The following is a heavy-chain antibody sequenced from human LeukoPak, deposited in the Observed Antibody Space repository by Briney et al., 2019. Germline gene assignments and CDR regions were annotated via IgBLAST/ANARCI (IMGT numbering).Heavy chain of an antibody. D-gene: IGHD1-26*01. CDR1: GDSVSSNSAA. Sequence: SQTLSLTCAISGDSVSSNSAAWNWIRQSPSRGLEWLGRTYYRSKWYNDYAVSVNSRITINPDTSKNQFSLQLNSVTPEDTAVYYCARDRGNIVGASYYFDYWGQGTLVTVSS. CDR3: ARDRGNIVGASYYFDY. V-gene: IGHV6-1*01. J-gene: IGHJ4*02. CDR2: TYYRSKWYN.